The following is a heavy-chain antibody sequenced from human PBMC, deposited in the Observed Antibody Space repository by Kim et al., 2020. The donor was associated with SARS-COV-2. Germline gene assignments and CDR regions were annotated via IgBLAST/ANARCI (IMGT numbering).Heavy chain of an antibody. J-gene: IGHJ6*03. V-gene: IGHV3-66*01. D-gene: IGHD3-3*01. CDR1: GFTVSSNY. Sequence: GGSLRLSCAASGFTVSSNYMSWVRQAPVKGLEWVSVIYSGGSTYYADSVKGRFTISRDNSKNTLYLQMNSLRAEDTAVYYCARDSYYDFWSGYGDYYYYYMDVWGKGTTVTVSS. CDR2: IYSGGST. CDR3: ARDSYYDFWSGYGDYYYYYMDV.